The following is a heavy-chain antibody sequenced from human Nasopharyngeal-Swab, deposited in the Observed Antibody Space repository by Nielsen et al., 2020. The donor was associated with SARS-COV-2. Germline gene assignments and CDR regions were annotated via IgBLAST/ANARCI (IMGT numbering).Heavy chain of an antibody. CDR1: GETFSGYH. J-gene: IGHJ5*02. Sequence: SETLSLTCAVYGETFSGYHWTWIRQPPGKGLEWIGEINHSGRSNYNPSLKSRVSMSVDTSKNHFSVKFNLVTAADTAVYYCARGRGSPGWDDNWFDPWGQGTLVTVSS. V-gene: IGHV4-34*01. CDR2: INHSGRS. D-gene: IGHD6-19*01. CDR3: ARGRGSPGWDDNWFDP.